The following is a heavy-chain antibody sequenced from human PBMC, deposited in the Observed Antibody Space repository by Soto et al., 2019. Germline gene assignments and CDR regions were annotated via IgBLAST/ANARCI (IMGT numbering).Heavy chain of an antibody. J-gene: IGHJ5*02. CDR1: GGSFSGYY. CDR3: ARDIVVVVAATSGFDP. CDR2: INHSGST. D-gene: IGHD2-15*01. Sequence: QVQLQQWGAGLLKPSETLSLTCAVYGGSFSGYYWSWIRQPPGKGLEWIGEINHSGSTNYNPSLKSRVTISVDTSKNQFYLKVSSVTAADTAVYYCARDIVVVVAATSGFDPWGQGSLVTVSS. V-gene: IGHV4-34*01.